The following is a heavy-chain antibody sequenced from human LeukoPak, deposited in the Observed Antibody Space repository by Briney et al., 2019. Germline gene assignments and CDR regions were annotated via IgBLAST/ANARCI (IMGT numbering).Heavy chain of an antibody. CDR3: ARGHTVTTNYYYYYMDV. Sequence: ASVKVSCKASGYTFTSYDINWVRQATGQGLEWMGWMNPNSGNTGYAQKFQGRVTITRNTSISTAYMELSSLRSEDTAVYYCARGHTVTTNYYYYYMDVWGKGTTVTVSS. V-gene: IGHV1-8*03. CDR2: MNPNSGNT. J-gene: IGHJ6*03. CDR1: GYTFTSYD. D-gene: IGHD4-11*01.